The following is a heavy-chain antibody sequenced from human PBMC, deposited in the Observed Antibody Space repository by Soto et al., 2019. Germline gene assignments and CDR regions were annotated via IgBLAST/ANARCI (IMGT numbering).Heavy chain of an antibody. CDR2: ISWNSGSI. CDR3: AKDCGTGRRAFDI. CDR1: GFTFDDYA. J-gene: IGHJ3*02. Sequence: TGGPLRLSCAASGFTFDDYAMHWVRQAPGKGLEWVSGISWNSGSIGYADSVKGRFTISRDNAKNSLYLQMNSLRAEDTALYYCAKDCGTGRRAFDIWGQGTMVTVSS. D-gene: IGHD3-9*01. V-gene: IGHV3-9*01.